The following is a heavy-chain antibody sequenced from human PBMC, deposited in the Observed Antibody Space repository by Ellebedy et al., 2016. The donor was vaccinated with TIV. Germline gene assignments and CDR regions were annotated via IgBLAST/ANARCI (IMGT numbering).Heavy chain of an antibody. D-gene: IGHD1-14*01. Sequence: PGGSLRLSCAASGFSLSTYWVHWVRQAPGKGLLWVSRINSDGSSTSYADSVKGRFTISRDNAKNTVYLQMNSLRAEDTAMYYCARDFGIRDYWGPGTLVTVSS. CDR1: GFSLSTYW. CDR2: INSDGSST. J-gene: IGHJ4*02. V-gene: IGHV3-74*01. CDR3: ARDFGIRDY.